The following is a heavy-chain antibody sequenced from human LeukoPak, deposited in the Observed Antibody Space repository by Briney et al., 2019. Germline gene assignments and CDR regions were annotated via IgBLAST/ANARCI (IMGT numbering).Heavy chain of an antibody. D-gene: IGHD2-2*01. Sequence: SETLSVTCTVSGGSISSYYWSWIRQPPGKGLEWIGYIYYSGSTNYNPSLKSRVTISVDTSKNQFSLKLSSVTAADTAVYYCARDRSRYCSSTSCYAGDWFDPWGQGTLVTVSS. CDR1: GGSISSYY. J-gene: IGHJ5*02. V-gene: IGHV4-59*01. CDR2: IYYSGST. CDR3: ARDRSRYCSSTSCYAGDWFDP.